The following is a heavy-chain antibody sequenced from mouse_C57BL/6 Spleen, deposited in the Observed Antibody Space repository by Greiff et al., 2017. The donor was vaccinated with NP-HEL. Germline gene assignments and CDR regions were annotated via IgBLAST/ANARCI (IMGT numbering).Heavy chain of an antibody. J-gene: IGHJ2*01. D-gene: IGHD1-3*01. V-gene: IGHV2-6-1*01. Sequence: VKLMESGPGLVAPSQSLSITCTVSGFSLTSYGVHWVRQPPGKGLEWLVVIWSDGSTTYNSALKSRLSISKDNSKSQVFLKMNSLQTDDTAMYYCARHGGTSGYFDYWGQGTTLTVSS. CDR1: GFSLTSYG. CDR3: ARHGGTSGYFDY. CDR2: IWSDGST.